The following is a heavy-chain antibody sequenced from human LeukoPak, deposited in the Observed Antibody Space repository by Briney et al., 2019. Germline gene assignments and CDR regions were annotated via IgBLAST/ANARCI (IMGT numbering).Heavy chain of an antibody. CDR1: GYTFIGYY. CDR3: ARGDSSSWYYYYGMDV. Sequence: ASVKVSCRASGYTFIGYYMHWVRQAPGQGLEWMGIINPSGGSTSYAQKFQGRVTMTRDTSTSTVYMELSSLRSEDTAVYYCARGDSSSWYYYYGMDVWGQGTTVTVSS. CDR2: INPSGGST. J-gene: IGHJ6*02. V-gene: IGHV1-46*01. D-gene: IGHD6-13*01.